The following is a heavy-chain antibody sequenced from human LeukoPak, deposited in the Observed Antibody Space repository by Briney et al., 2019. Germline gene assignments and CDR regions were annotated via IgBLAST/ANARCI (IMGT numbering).Heavy chain of an antibody. CDR2: IIPILGIA. CDR1: GGTFISYA. Sequence: SVKVSCKASGGTFISYAISWVRQAPGQGLEWMGRIIPILGIANYAQKFQGRVTITADKSTSTAYMELSSLRSEDTAVYYCARVNCSGGSCYIDYWGQGTLVTVSS. CDR3: ARVNCSGGSCYIDY. D-gene: IGHD2-15*01. J-gene: IGHJ4*02. V-gene: IGHV1-69*04.